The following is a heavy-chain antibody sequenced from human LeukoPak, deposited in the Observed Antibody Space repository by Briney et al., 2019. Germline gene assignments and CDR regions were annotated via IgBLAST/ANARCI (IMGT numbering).Heavy chain of an antibody. V-gene: IGHV3-21*01. Sequence: GGSLRLSCAASGFTFSSYSMNWVLQAPGKGLECVSAISGSSSYIYYADSVKGRFTISRDNAKNSLYLQMNSLRAEDTAVYYCAREFTGHDILTGYYSEAFDIWGQGTMVTVSS. CDR2: ISGSSSYI. J-gene: IGHJ3*02. CDR3: AREFTGHDILTGYYSEAFDI. D-gene: IGHD3-9*01. CDR1: GFTFSSYS.